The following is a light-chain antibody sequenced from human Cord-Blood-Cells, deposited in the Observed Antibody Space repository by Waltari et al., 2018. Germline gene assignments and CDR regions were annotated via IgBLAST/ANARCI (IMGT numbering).Light chain of an antibody. CDR3: QQSYSTPRT. CDR1: QSISSY. Sequence: DIQMTQSPSSLSASVGDRVTITCRASQSISSYLHWYQQKPGKAHKLLIYAASSLQSGVPSRFSGSGSGTDFTLTISSLQPEDFATYYCQQSYSTPRTFGPGTKVDIK. CDR2: AAS. V-gene: IGKV1-39*01. J-gene: IGKJ3*01.